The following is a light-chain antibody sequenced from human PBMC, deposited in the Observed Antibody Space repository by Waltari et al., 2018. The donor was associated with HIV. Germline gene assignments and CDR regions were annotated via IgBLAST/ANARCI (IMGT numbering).Light chain of an antibody. CDR2: DDT. J-gene: IGLJ2*01. CDR1: KLGNRY. CDR3: LAWDSSTVI. Sequence: SYELTQPPSVSVSPGQTATITCSGYKLGNRYVCWYEQKPGQPPLLVIYDDTKRPSGIPERFSGSNSVNTATLTISGTQAVDEADYYCLAWDSSTVIFGGGTRLTVL. V-gene: IGLV3-1*01.